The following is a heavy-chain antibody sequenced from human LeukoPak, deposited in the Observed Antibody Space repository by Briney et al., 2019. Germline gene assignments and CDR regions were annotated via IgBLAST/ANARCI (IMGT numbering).Heavy chain of an antibody. V-gene: IGHV1-69*06. CDR2: IIPIFGTA. J-gene: IGHJ5*02. CDR1: GGTFTSYA. D-gene: IGHD2-2*01. CDR3: ARGIVVKPSANWFDP. Sequence: GASVKVSCKASGGTFTSYAISWVRQASGQGLEWMGGIIPIFGTANYAQKFQGRVTITRDTSANTAYMELSSLRFEDAAVYYCARGIVVKPSANWFDPWGQGTPVTVSS.